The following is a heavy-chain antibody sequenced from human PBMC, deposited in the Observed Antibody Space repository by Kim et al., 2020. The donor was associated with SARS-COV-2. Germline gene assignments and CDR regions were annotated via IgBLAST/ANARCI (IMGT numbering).Heavy chain of an antibody. Sequence: GGSLRLSCAASGFTFSSYAMHWVRQAPGKGLEWVAVISYDGSNKYYADSVKGRFTISRDNSKNTLYLQMNSLRAEDTAVYYCARDRRVYNWFDYCGPGVLVSASS. CDR3: ARDRRVYNWFDY. D-gene: IGHD1-20*01. CDR2: ISYDGSNK. V-gene: IGHV3-30-3*01. J-gene: IGHJ4*02. CDR1: GFTFSSYA.